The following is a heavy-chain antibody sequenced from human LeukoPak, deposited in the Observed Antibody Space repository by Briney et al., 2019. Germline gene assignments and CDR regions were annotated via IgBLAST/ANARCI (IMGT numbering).Heavy chain of an antibody. CDR3: ARDWLATGNDY. CDR2: INPSGGST. CDR1: GYTFTSYY. J-gene: IGHJ4*02. Sequence: ASVKVSCKASGYTFTSYYMHWVRQAPGQGLEWMGIINPSGGSTSYAQKFQGRVTMTRNTSTSTVYMELRSLRSEDTAVYYCARDWLATGNDYWRQGTLVTVSS. D-gene: IGHD5-24*01. V-gene: IGHV1-46*01.